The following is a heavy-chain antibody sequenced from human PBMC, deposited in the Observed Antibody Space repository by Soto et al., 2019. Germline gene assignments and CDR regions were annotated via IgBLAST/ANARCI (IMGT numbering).Heavy chain of an antibody. V-gene: IGHV1-8*01. J-gene: IGHJ4*02. CDR1: GYIFTNYD. CDR2: MNPNTGNT. CDR3: ARATRVAVAGTRYFFDY. D-gene: IGHD6-13*01. Sequence: QVQLVQSGAEVKKPGASAKVSCKASGYIFTNYDINWVRQATGQGLEWTGWMNPNTGNTGYAHKVQGRGTMTRNTSINTAYMELSSLRSEDTAVYYCARATRVAVAGTRYFFDYWGQGTLVTVSS.